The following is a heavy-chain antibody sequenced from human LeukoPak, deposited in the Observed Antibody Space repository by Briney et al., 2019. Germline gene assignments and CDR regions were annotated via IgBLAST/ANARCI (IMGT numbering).Heavy chain of an antibody. CDR1: GGSISSYY. Sequence: SETLSLTCTVSGGSISSYYWSWIRQPPGKGLEWIGYISYSGSTNFNPSLKSRVTISVDTSKNQFSLKLSSVTAADTAVYYCANDVGYCSSTSRQCTIDYWGQGTLVTVSS. CDR2: ISYSGST. V-gene: IGHV4-59*01. D-gene: IGHD2-2*01. J-gene: IGHJ4*02. CDR3: ANDVGYCSSTSRQCTIDY.